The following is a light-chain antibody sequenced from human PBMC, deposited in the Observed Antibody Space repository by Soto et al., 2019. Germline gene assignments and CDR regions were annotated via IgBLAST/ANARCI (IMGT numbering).Light chain of an antibody. CDR3: SSYTSSSPLI. J-gene: IGLJ1*01. CDR1: SSDVGGYNY. Sequence: QSVLTQPASVSGSPGQSITISCTGTSSDVGGYNYVSWYQQHPGKAPKLMIYDVSNRPSGVSNRFSGSKSGNTASLTISGLQAKDEADYYCSSYTSSSPLIFGTGTKVTVL. V-gene: IGLV2-14*01. CDR2: DVS.